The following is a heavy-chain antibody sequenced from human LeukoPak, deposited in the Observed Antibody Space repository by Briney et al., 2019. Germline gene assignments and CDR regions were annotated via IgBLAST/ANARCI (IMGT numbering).Heavy chain of an antibody. D-gene: IGHD1-26*01. Sequence: ASVKVSCEASGGTFSSYAISWVRQAPGQGLEWMGGIIPIFGTANYAQKFQGRVTITADESTSTAYMELSSLRSEDTAVYYCARDRGSGSYFDHDDYWGQGTLVTVSS. V-gene: IGHV1-69*13. CDR1: GGTFSSYA. CDR3: ARDRGSGSYFDHDDY. CDR2: IIPIFGTA. J-gene: IGHJ4*02.